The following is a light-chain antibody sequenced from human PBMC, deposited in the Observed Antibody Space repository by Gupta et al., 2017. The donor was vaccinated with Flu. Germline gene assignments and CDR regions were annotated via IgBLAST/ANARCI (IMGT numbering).Light chain of an antibody. Sequence: DIVMTQSPLTLPVTPGEPASISCRSSQSLQHSNGYNYLDWYLQKPGQSPQLLIFLGSNPASGVPDRFSGSGSGTDFTLRISRVEAEDVGVHFCMQALQTPYSFGQGTKLEIK. CDR1: QSLQHSNGYNY. V-gene: IGKV2-28*01. CDR3: MQALQTPYS. J-gene: IGKJ2*01. CDR2: LGS.